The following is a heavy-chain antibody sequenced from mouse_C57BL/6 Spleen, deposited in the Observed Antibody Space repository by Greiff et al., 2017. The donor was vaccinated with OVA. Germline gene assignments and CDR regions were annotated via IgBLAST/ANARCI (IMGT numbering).Heavy chain of an antibody. CDR3: TRGPNGEGVYFDY. CDR1: GYTFTSYW. J-gene: IGHJ2*01. Sequence: EVQLQESGTVLARPGASVKMSCKTSGYTFTSYWMHWVKQRPGQGLEWIGAIYPGNSDTSYNQKFKGKAKLTAVTSASTAYMELSSLTNEDSAVYYCTRGPNGEGVYFDYWGQGTTLTVSS. V-gene: IGHV1-5*01. CDR2: IYPGNSDT. D-gene: IGHD4-1*01.